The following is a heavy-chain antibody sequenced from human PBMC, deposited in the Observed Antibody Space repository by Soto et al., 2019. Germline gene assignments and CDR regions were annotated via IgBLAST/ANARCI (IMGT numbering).Heavy chain of an antibody. J-gene: IGHJ6*02. V-gene: IGHV1-2*02. CDR1: GYTFTGYY. D-gene: IGHD5-12*01. CDR3: ARGRGGSVATIGRYYYYYYGMDV. CDR2: INPNSGGT. Sequence: GASVKVSCKASGYTFTGYYMHWVRQAPGQGLEWMGWINPNSGGTNYAQKFQGRVTMTRDTSISTAYMELSRLRSDDTAVYYCARGRGGSVATIGRYYYYYYGMDVWGQGTTVTVSS.